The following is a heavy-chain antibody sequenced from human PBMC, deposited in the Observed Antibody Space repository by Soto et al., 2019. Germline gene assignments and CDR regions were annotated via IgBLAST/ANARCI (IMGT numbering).Heavy chain of an antibody. D-gene: IGHD1-26*01. J-gene: IGHJ6*02. CDR2: IIPIFERT. CDR3: AVGLSGSYYQNGMDV. V-gene: IGHV1-69*06. Sequence: VELVQSGSEVKKPGSSVKVSCKTSGGPFTSFDVNWVRQAPGQGLEWMGDIIPIFERTNYARKFQGRVTITADMATTTAYMELGSLRSDDTAVYFCAVGLSGSYYQNGMDVWGLGTTVIVS. CDR1: GGPFTSFD.